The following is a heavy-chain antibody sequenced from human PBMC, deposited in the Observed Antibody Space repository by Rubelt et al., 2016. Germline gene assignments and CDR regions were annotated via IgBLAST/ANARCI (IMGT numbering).Heavy chain of an antibody. J-gene: IGHJ4*02. Sequence: LEWIGYIYYSGSTYYSPSLKSRVTISVDTSKNHFSLKLSSVTAADTAVYYCARHFRIQLWLSFWDSWGQGTLVTVSS. V-gene: IGHV4-39*01. CDR2: IYYSGST. CDR3: ARHFRIQLWLSFWDS. D-gene: IGHD5-18*01.